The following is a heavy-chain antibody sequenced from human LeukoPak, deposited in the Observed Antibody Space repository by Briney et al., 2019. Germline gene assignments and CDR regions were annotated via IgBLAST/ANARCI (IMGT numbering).Heavy chain of an antibody. CDR2: ISYDGSNK. D-gene: IGHD2-2*01. CDR3: ARDFIDCSSTSCYEERYYYYVDV. V-gene: IGHV3-30*01. CDR1: GFTFSSYA. J-gene: IGHJ6*03. Sequence: GGSLRLSCAASGFTFSSYAMHWVRQAPGKGLEWVAVISYDGSNKYYADSVKGRFTISRDNSKNTLYLQMNSLRAEDTAVYYCARDFIDCSSTSCYEERYYYYVDVWGKGTTVTVSS.